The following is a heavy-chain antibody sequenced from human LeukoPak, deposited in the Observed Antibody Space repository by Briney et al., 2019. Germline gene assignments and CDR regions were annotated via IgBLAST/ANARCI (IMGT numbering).Heavy chain of an antibody. V-gene: IGHV1-2*02. CDR2: INPNSGGT. J-gene: IGHJ6*02. CDR1: GYTFTGYY. CDR3: ARDLVRYCSSTSCYAALGNYYYYGMDV. Sequence: ASVKVSCKASGYTFTGYYMHWVRQAPGQGLEWMGWINPNSGGTNYAQKFQGRVTMTRDTSISTAYMELSRLRSDDTAVYYCARDLVRYCSSTSCYAALGNYYYYGMDVWGQGTTVTVSS. D-gene: IGHD2-2*01.